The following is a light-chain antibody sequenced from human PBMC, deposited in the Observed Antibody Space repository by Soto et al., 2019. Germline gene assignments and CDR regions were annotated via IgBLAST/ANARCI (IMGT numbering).Light chain of an antibody. CDR3: QQFNSYWWT. Sequence: DIQMTQSPSTLSASVGERVTITCRASQSVSHFLAWYQQKPGKAPKLLIYKASTLESGVPARFSGSGSGTEFTLTISSLQPDDLGTYYCQQFNSYWWTFGQGTKVDIK. CDR2: KAS. CDR1: QSVSHF. J-gene: IGKJ1*01. V-gene: IGKV1-5*03.